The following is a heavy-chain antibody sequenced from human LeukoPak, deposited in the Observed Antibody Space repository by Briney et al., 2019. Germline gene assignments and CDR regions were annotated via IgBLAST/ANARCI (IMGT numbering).Heavy chain of an antibody. D-gene: IGHD2-2*02. CDR1: GFTFSSYA. CDR2: ISGSGGST. J-gene: IGHJ4*02. V-gene: IGHV3-23*01. CDR3: AKSKRCSSTSCYTALDY. Sequence: GGSLRLSCAASGFTFSSYAMSWVRQAPGKGLEWVSAISGSGGSTYYADSVKGRFTISRGNSKNTLYLQMNSLRAEDTAVYYCAKSKRCSSTSCYTALDYWGQGTLVTVSS.